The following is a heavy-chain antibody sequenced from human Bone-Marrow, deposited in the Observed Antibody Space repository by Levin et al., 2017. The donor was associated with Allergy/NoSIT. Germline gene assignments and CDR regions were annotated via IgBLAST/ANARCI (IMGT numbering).Heavy chain of an antibody. CDR3: AKGRSWIVATIGYDAFDI. Sequence: SLKISCAASGFTFDDYAMHWVRQAPGKGLEWVSGISWNSGSIGYADSVKGRFTISRDNAKNSLYLQMNSLRAEDTALYYCAKGRSWIVATIGYDAFDIWGQGTMVTVSS. CDR2: ISWNSGSI. D-gene: IGHD5-12*01. J-gene: IGHJ3*02. CDR1: GFTFDDYA. V-gene: IGHV3-9*01.